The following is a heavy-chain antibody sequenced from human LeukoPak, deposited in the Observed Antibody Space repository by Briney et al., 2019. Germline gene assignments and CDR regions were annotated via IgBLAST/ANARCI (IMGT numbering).Heavy chain of an antibody. Sequence: GRSLRLSCAASGFTFSSYGMHWVRQSPGKGLECVAVIWYDGSNKYYADSVKGRFTISRDNSKNTLYLQMNSLRAEDTAVYYCARDRVHYYDSSGYYYVGRIDYWGQGTLVTVFS. D-gene: IGHD3-22*01. CDR2: IWYDGSNK. V-gene: IGHV3-33*01. CDR3: ARDRVHYYDSSGYYYVGRIDY. CDR1: GFTFSSYG. J-gene: IGHJ4*02.